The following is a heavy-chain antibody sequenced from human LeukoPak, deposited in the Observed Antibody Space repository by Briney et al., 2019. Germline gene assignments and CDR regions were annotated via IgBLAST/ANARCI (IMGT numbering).Heavy chain of an antibody. CDR2: ISAYNGNT. CDR1: GYTFTSYG. CDR3: ASATPNYYGSGSYYQWPSGY. V-gene: IGHV1-18*01. J-gene: IGHJ4*02. Sequence: VASVKVSCKASGYTFTSYGISWVRQAPGQGLEWMGWISAYNGNTNYAQKLQGRVTMTRDMSTSTVYMELSSLRSEDTAVYYCASATPNYYGSGSYYQWPSGYWGQGTLVTVSS. D-gene: IGHD3-10*01.